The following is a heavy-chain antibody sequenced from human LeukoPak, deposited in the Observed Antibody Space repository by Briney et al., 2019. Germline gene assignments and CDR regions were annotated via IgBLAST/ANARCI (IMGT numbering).Heavy chain of an antibody. V-gene: IGHV4-34*01. CDR3: ARALSSGYHSLNY. CDR1: GGSFSSYY. CDR2: INHSGST. Sequence: TPSETLSLXCAVYGGSFSSYYWRWIRQPPGKGLEWIGEINHSGSTNYNPSLKSRVTISVETYKNKFSLKLSSVTAADTAVYYCARALSSGYHSLNYWGQGTLVTVSS. D-gene: IGHD3-22*01. J-gene: IGHJ4*02.